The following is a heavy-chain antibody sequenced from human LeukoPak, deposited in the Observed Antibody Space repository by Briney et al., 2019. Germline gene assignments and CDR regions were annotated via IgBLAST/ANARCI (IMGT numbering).Heavy chain of an antibody. CDR1: GGSISSSSYY. CDR2: IYYSGST. CDR3: ARGGITGTTIDY. D-gene: IGHD1-7*01. V-gene: IGHV4-39*01. Sequence: SEXLSLTCTVSGGSISSSSYYWGWIRQPPGKGLEWIGSIYYSGSTYYNPSLKSRVTISVDTSKNQFSLKLSSVTAADTAVYYCARGGITGTTIDYWGQGTLVTVSS. J-gene: IGHJ4*02.